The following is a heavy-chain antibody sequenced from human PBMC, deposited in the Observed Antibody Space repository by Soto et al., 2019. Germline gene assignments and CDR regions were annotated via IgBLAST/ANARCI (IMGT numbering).Heavy chain of an antibody. CDR1: GYTFTSYY. CDR2: INPSGGST. J-gene: IGHJ5*02. CDR3: ARDLAAAGLEPYSWFDP. D-gene: IGHD6-13*01. Sequence: ASVKVSCKASGYTFTSYYMHWVRQAPGQGLEWMGIINPSGGSTSYAQKFQGRVTMTRDTSTSTVYMELSSLRSEDTAVYYCARDLAAAGLEPYSWFDPWGQGTLVTVSS. V-gene: IGHV1-46*01.